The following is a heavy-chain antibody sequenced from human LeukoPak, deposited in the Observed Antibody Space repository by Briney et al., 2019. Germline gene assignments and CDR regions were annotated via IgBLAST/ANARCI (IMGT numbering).Heavy chain of an antibody. J-gene: IGHJ4*02. CDR1: GFTFNMHD. D-gene: IGHD2-15*01. CDR3: ARRRGGTWGNFDS. CDR2: ISDSGGDT. V-gene: IGHV3-23*01. Sequence: GGSLRLSCTASGFTFNMHDMSWVRQAPGKGLEWVSAISDSGGDTYLDFVKGRFTIYRDNSRNTVYLKMNNLRPEDTALYYCARRRGGTWGNFDSWGQGTLVGVSS.